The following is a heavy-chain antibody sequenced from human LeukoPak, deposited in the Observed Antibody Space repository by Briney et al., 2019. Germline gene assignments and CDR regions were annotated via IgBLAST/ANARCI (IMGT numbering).Heavy chain of an antibody. V-gene: IGHV4-38-2*02. Sequence: SETLSLTCSVSGYSISSAYYWGWIRQPPGKGLEWIGTMYHSGSTNYNPSLKSRVTISVDTSQNQFSLKVNSVTAADTAVYYCARGDCSSTICYSPMDVWGKGTTVTVSS. D-gene: IGHD2-2*01. J-gene: IGHJ6*03. CDR2: MYHSGST. CDR1: GYSISSAYY. CDR3: ARGDCSSTICYSPMDV.